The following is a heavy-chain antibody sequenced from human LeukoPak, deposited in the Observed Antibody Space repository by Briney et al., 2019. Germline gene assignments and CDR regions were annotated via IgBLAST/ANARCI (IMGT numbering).Heavy chain of an antibody. CDR2: ISGGGVGT. J-gene: IGHJ4*02. D-gene: IGHD3-22*01. CDR3: AKAENSSYYYYYFDY. V-gene: IGHV3-23*01. Sequence: GGSLRLSCAASGFIFKSYAMSWVRQAPGKGLEWVSSISGGGVGTYYAESVKGRFTISSDNSQNTLYLQMNGLRAEDTAVYFCAKAENSSYYYYYFDYWGQGTLVTVSS. CDR1: GFIFKSYA.